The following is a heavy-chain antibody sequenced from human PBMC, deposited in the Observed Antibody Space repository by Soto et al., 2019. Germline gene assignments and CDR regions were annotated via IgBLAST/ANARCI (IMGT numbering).Heavy chain of an antibody. CDR1: GDSFRGYY. V-gene: IGHV4-59*08. Sequence: SETLSLTCTVSGDSFRGYYWSWIRQPPGKGLEWIGYIFHSGSTDYNPSLKSRVTISLDTSMNHFSLKLSSLTAADTAVYYCARLFRRSWYYFVYWGPGTLVTVSS. CDR3: ARLFRRSWYYFVY. J-gene: IGHJ4*02. CDR2: IFHSGST. D-gene: IGHD6-13*01.